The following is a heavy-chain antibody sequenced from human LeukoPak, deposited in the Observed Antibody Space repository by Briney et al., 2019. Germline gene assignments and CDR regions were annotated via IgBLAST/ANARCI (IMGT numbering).Heavy chain of an antibody. D-gene: IGHD3-22*01. J-gene: IGHJ4*02. Sequence: GGSLRLSCAASGFTFSSYAMHWVRQAPDKGLEWVAVISYDGSNKYYADSVKGRFTISRDNSKNTLYLQMNSLRAEDTAVYYCARDPIYYDSSGYGLPDYWGQGTLVTVSS. CDR1: GFTFSSYA. CDR3: ARDPIYYDSSGYGLPDY. V-gene: IGHV3-30-3*01. CDR2: ISYDGSNK.